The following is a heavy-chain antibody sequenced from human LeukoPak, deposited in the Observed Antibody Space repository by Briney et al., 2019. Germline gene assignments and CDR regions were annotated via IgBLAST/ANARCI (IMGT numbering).Heavy chain of an antibody. J-gene: IGHJ4*02. Sequence: ASVKVSCKPSGYTCTCYYMHWVRQAPAQGLEWMGWISPNTGATMYAHKFQGRVTLTRDTSIDTGYMELSRLRSDDTAVYYCARDRVGSGWPRPYYFEFWGQGSLVSVSS. CDR3: ARDRVGSGWPRPYYFEF. D-gene: IGHD6-19*01. CDR1: GYTCTCYY. CDR2: ISPNTGAT. V-gene: IGHV1-2*02.